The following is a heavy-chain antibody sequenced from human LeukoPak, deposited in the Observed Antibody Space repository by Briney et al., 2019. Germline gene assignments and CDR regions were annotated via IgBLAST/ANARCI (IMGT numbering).Heavy chain of an antibody. CDR2: IFYSGST. V-gene: IGHV4-59*08. D-gene: IGHD3-3*01. CDR1: GDSISSYY. J-gene: IGHJ6*03. Sequence: SETLSLTCTVSGDSISSYYWTWIRQPPGKGLGWIWYIFYSGSTNYNPSLKSRVTISVDTSKNQFYLKLSSVTAADTAVYYCARHFFPAVYYYYMDVWGKGTTVTVSS. CDR3: ARHFFPAVYYYYMDV.